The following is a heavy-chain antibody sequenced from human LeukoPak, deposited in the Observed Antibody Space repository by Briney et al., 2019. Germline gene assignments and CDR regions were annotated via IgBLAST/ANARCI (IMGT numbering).Heavy chain of an antibody. D-gene: IGHD1-26*01. CDR3: AKVAGAIDY. Sequence: GGSLRLSCAASGFTVSSNFMGWVRQAPGKGLEWVSAISGSGGSTYYADSVKGRFTISRDNSKNTLYLQMNSLRAEDTAVYYCAKVAGAIDYWGQGTLVTVSS. J-gene: IGHJ4*02. CDR2: ISGSGGST. V-gene: IGHV3-23*01. CDR1: GFTVSSNF.